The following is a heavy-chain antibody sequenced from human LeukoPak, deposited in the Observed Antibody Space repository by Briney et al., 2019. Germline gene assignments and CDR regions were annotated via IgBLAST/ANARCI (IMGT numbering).Heavy chain of an antibody. D-gene: IGHD6-19*01. V-gene: IGHV3-7*03. J-gene: IGHJ4*02. CDR2: IKQDGSEK. CDR1: RFTLSSYW. CDR3: AKEGVEDGQWPFGY. Sequence: GGSLRLSCAASRFTLSSYWMTWVRQAPGKGLEWVANIKQDGSEKYYVDSVKGRFTISRDNAKNSLYLQMNSLRAEDTAVYYCAKEGVEDGQWPFGYWGQGTLVTVSS.